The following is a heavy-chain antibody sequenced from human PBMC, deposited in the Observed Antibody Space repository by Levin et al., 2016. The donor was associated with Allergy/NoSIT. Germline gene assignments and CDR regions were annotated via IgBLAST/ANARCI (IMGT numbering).Heavy chain of an antibody. CDR1: GGPISVGSYY. CDR2: IYTSGST. D-gene: IGHD3-10*01. J-gene: IGHJ6*02. V-gene: IGHV4-61*02. Sequence: SETLSLTCTVSGGPISVGSYYWSWLRQSAGKGLEWIGRIYTSGSTNYNPSLKSRVIISVDTSKNLFSLKLSSVTAADTAVYYCARGDMYYYDSGNFYYYYGMDVWGQGTTVTVSS. CDR3: ARGDMYYYDSGNFYYYYGMDV.